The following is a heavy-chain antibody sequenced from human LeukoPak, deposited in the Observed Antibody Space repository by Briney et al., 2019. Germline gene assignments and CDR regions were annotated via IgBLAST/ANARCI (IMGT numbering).Heavy chain of an antibody. J-gene: IGHJ4*02. CDR2: IKSKTSGGTR. V-gene: IGHV3-15*01. CDR1: GFTFSHFW. CDR3: VTELSGSFPT. D-gene: IGHD1-26*01. Sequence: GGSLRLSCLASGFTFSHFWMSWVRQAPGKGLEWVGLIKSKTSGGTRDYAAPVKGRFTISRDDSNNILYLQMNSLKNEDTAVYYCVTELSGSFPTWGQGTLLTVSS.